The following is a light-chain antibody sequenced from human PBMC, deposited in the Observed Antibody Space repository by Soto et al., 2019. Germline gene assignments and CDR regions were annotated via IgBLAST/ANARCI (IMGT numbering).Light chain of an antibody. CDR1: SSDVGSYNL. V-gene: IGLV2-23*02. CDR3: CSYAGSSTPVV. J-gene: IGLJ2*01. Sequence: QPVLTQPASVSGSPEQSITISCTGTSSDVGSYNLVSWYQQHPGKAPKLMIYEVSKRPSGVSNRFSGSKSGNTASLTISGLQAEDEADYYCCSYAGSSTPVVFGGGTKLTVL. CDR2: EVS.